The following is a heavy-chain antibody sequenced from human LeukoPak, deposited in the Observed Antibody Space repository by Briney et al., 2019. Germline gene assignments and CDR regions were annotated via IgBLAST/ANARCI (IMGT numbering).Heavy chain of an antibody. CDR1: GYTFTGYY. CDR3: ARRALRAAASSSLGNHDAFNI. CDR2: INPNSGGT. V-gene: IGHV1-2*04. Sequence: ASVKVSCKASGYTFTGYYMHWVRQAPGQGLEWMGWINPNSGGTNYAQKFQGWVTMTRDTSISTAYLQWSSLKASDTAMYYCARRALRAAASSSLGNHDAFNIWGQGTMVTVSS. D-gene: IGHD6-13*01. J-gene: IGHJ3*02.